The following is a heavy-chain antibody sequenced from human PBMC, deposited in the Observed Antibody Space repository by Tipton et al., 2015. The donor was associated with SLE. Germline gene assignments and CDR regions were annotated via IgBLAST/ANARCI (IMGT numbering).Heavy chain of an antibody. Sequence: GLVKPSETLSLTCAVYGGSFSGYYWSWIRQPPGKGLEWIGEINHSGSTNYNPSLKSRVTISVDTSKNQFSLKLSSVTAADTAVYYCARQRYYDFWSGYYEYYYGMDVWGQGTTVTVSS. CDR2: INHSGST. CDR3: ARQRYYDFWSGYYEYYYGMDV. J-gene: IGHJ6*02. D-gene: IGHD3-3*01. V-gene: IGHV4-34*01. CDR1: GGSFSGYY.